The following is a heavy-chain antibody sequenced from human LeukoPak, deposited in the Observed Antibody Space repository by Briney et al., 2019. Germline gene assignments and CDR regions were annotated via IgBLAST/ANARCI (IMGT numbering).Heavy chain of an antibody. J-gene: IGHJ5*02. CDR2: INPNSGGT. D-gene: IGHD2-2*01. V-gene: IGHV1-2*02. CDR1: GYTFTGYY. CDR3: ARGACSSTSCYFVAGNWFDP. Sequence: ASVKVFCKASGYTFTGYYMHWVRQAPGQGLEWMGWINPNSGGTNYAQKFQGRVTMTRDTSISTAYMELSRLRSDDTAVYYCARGACSSTSCYFVAGNWFDPWGQGTLVTVSS.